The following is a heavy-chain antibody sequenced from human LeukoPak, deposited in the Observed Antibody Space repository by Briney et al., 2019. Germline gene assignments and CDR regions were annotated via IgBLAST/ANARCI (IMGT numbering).Heavy chain of an antibody. CDR1: GFTLSSYA. J-gene: IGHJ4*02. CDR3: AKIVGYSSDSLDY. Sequence: GGSLRLSCAASGFTLSSYAMSWVRQSPGKGLEWVSTISGSGGNTYYADSVKGRFTISGDNSKNTLYLQLNSLRAEDTALYYCAKIVGYSSDSLDYWGQGTLVTVSS. V-gene: IGHV3-23*01. CDR2: ISGSGGNT. D-gene: IGHD6-19*01.